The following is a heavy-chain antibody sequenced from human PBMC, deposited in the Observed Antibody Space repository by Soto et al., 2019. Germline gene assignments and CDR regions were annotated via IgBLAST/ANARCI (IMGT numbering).Heavy chain of an antibody. CDR1: GFTFSSYW. Sequence: GGSLRLSCAASGFTFSSYWMSWVRQAPGKGLEWVANIKQDGSEKYYVDSVKGRFTISRDNAKNSLYLQMNSLRAEDTAVYYCAREVFGVSTKGYYYMDVWGKGTTVTVSS. V-gene: IGHV3-7*01. J-gene: IGHJ6*03. D-gene: IGHD3-3*01. CDR2: IKQDGSEK. CDR3: AREVFGVSTKGYYYMDV.